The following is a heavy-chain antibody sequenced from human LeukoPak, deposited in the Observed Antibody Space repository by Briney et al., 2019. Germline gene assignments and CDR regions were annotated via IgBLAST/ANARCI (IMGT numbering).Heavy chain of an antibody. V-gene: IGHV4-59*12. Sequence: SETLSLTCTVSGGSISSYYWSWIRQPPGKGLEWIAYIYYSGSTNYNPSLKSRVTISVDTSKNQFSLKLSPVTAADTAVYYCARDLDSSGYYHVVDSWGQGALVTVSS. J-gene: IGHJ4*02. CDR3: ARDLDSSGYYHVVDS. D-gene: IGHD3-22*01. CDR2: IYYSGST. CDR1: GGSISSYY.